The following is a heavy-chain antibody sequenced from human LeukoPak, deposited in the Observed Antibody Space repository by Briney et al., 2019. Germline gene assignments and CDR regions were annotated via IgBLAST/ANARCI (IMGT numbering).Heavy chain of an antibody. Sequence: SETLSLTCAVHGGSFSGYYWSWIRQPPGKGLEWIGEINHSGSTNYNPSLKSRVTISVDTSKNQFSLKLSSATAADTAVYYCARGPVGCSSTSCYSRKRSWFDPWGQGTLVTVSS. D-gene: IGHD2-2*01. CDR1: GGSFSGYY. V-gene: IGHV4-34*01. CDR2: INHSGST. CDR3: ARGPVGCSSTSCYSRKRSWFDP. J-gene: IGHJ5*02.